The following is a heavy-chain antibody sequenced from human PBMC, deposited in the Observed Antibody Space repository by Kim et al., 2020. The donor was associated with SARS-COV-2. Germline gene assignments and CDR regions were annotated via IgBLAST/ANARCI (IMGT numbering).Heavy chain of an antibody. Sequence: SETLSLTCSVSGGSMSSYWWSWIRQPPGKGLEWIGYVYYSGSINYNPSLKTRVTISVDLSKNQFSLKLNSVTAADTAVYYCARRFWSGSSYGMDVWGPGTTVTVSS. D-gene: IGHD3-3*01. V-gene: IGHV4-59*13. J-gene: IGHJ6*01. CDR3: ARRFWSGSSYGMDV. CDR1: GGSMSSYW. CDR2: VYYSGSI.